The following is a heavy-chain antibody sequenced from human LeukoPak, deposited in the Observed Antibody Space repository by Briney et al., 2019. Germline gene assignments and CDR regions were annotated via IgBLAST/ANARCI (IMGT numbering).Heavy chain of an antibody. Sequence: GGSLRLSCAGAGFTFSNYGMSWVRQAPGKGLEWVSVISRSGTETYHADSVRGRFTISRDNAKNALYLQMNSLRAEDTAVYYCAKKSPDSSGNPAYDWGQGTLVTVSS. D-gene: IGHD4-23*01. CDR2: ISRSGTET. CDR1: GFTFSNYG. J-gene: IGHJ4*02. CDR3: AKKSPDSSGNPAYD. V-gene: IGHV3-23*01.